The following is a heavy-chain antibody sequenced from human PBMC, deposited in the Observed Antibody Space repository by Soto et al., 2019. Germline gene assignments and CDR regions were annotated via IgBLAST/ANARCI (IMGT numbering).Heavy chain of an antibody. CDR3: ARIPSGYCSSTSCYGGAFDI. J-gene: IGHJ3*02. Sequence: QVTLKESGPVLVKPTETLTLTCTVSGFSLSNARMGVSWIRQPPGKALEWLAHIFSNDEKSYSTSLKSRLTISNDTSKSQVVLTMTNMGPVDTATYYCARIPSGYCSSTSCYGGAFDIWGQGTMVTVSS. D-gene: IGHD2-2*03. V-gene: IGHV2-26*01. CDR1: GFSLSNARMG. CDR2: IFSNDEK.